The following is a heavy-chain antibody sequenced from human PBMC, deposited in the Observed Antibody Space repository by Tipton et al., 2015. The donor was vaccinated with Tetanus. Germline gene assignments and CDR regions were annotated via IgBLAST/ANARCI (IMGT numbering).Heavy chain of an antibody. CDR3: ARDQEYYYGSGSYYMWVWFDP. D-gene: IGHD3-10*01. J-gene: IGHJ5*02. CDR2: IYHSGST. Sequence: TLFLTCAVSGGSISSSNWWSWVRQPPGKGLEWIGEIYHSGSTNYNPSLKSRVTISVDKSKNQFSLKLSSVTAADTAVYYCARDQEYYYGSGSYYMWVWFDPWGQGTLVTVSS. V-gene: IGHV4-4*02. CDR1: GGSISSSNW.